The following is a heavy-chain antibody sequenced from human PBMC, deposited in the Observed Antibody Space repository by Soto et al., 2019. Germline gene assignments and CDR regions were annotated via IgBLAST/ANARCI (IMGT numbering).Heavy chain of an antibody. D-gene: IGHD3-16*01. CDR1: GFTFNKYA. V-gene: IGHV3-23*01. J-gene: IGHJ4*02. CDR3: AKDRRAGGNSAFYFDF. CDR2: ISATGGGT. Sequence: GGSLRLSCSASGFTFNKYAMHWVRQAPGTGLEWVSLISATGGGTYYADSVKGRFTISRDNSHNTLYLQVHSLTAEDTAVYYCAKDRRAGGNSAFYFDFWGQGAQVTVSS.